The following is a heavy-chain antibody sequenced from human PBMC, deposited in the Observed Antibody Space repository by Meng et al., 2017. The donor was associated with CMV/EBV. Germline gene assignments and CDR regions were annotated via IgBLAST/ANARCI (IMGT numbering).Heavy chain of an antibody. D-gene: IGHD3-3*01. Sequence: ASVKVSCKASGYTFTSYDINWVRQATGQGLEWMGWMNPNSGNTGYAQKFQGRVTMTRNTSISTAYMELSSLRSEDTAVYYCARGLRIFGVVPFPYYFDYWGQGTLVTVSS. CDR1: GYTFTSYD. J-gene: IGHJ4*02. CDR2: MNPNSGNT. CDR3: ARGLRIFGVVPFPYYFDY. V-gene: IGHV1-8*01.